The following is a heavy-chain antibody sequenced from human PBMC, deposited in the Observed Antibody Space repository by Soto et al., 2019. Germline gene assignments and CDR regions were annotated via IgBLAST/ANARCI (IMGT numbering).Heavy chain of an antibody. D-gene: IGHD2-2*02. J-gene: IGHJ6*02. CDR1: GGSISSSSYY. CDR3: ARGNCSSTSCYTHYYYYYGMDV. V-gene: IGHV4-39*01. CDR2: IYYSGST. Sequence: SETLSLTCTVSGGSISSSSYYWVWIRQPPGKGLEWIGSIYYSGSTYYNPSLKSRVTISVDTSKNQFSLKLSSVTAADTAVYYCARGNCSSTSCYTHYYYYYGMDVWGQGTTVTVSS.